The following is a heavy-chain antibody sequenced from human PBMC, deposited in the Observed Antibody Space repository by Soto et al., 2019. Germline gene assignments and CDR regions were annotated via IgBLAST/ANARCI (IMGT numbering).Heavy chain of an antibody. D-gene: IGHD5-12*01. Sequence: ASVKVSCKASGYTFTSYYMHWVRQAPGQGLEWMGIINPSGGSTSYAQKFQGRVTMTRDTSTSTVYMELSSLRSEDTAVYYCARESSGYGGNSDFDYWGQGTLVTVSS. J-gene: IGHJ4*02. CDR3: ARESSGYGGNSDFDY. CDR1: GYTFTSYY. CDR2: INPSGGST. V-gene: IGHV1-46*01.